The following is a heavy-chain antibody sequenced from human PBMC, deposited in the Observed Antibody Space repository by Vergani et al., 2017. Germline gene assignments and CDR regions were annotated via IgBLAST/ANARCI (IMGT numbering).Heavy chain of an antibody. Sequence: LVESGGGLVQPGGSLRLSCAASSFSVSSHYMTWVRQAPGKGLEWVSTINIGGRTSYADSVKGRFTLTRDDSKNTLHLQMNSLRPEDTAVYYCARGMTTETTDLDGFDIWGQGTMVSVSS. CDR3: ARGMTTETTDLDGFDI. J-gene: IGHJ3*02. CDR2: INIGGRT. CDR1: SFSVSSHY. D-gene: IGHD4-17*01. V-gene: IGHV3-66*02.